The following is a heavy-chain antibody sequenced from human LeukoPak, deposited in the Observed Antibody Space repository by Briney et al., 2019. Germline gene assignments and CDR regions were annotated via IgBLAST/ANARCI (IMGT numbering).Heavy chain of an antibody. D-gene: IGHD4-11*01. CDR3: ARDGSNWSNDYYHGVDV. CDR2: IYYSGSA. V-gene: IGHV4-61*01. J-gene: IGHJ6*02. Sequence: PSETLSPTCTVSGYSVSSGSYYWSWIRQPPGKGLEWIGYIYYSGSATYNPSLKSRVTISVDTSKNQFSLKLSSVTAADTAVYYCARDGSNWSNDYYHGVDVWGQGTTVTVSS. CDR1: GYSVSSGSYY.